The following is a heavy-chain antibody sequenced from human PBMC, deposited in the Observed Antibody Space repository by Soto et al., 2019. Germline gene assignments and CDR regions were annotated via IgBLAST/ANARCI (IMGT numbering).Heavy chain of an antibody. J-gene: IGHJ4*02. CDR3: AREGESDGSGSYYYCLDY. CDR2: IWYDGSNK. V-gene: IGHV3-33*01. Sequence: QVQLVESGGGVVQPGRSLRLSCAASGFTFSSYGMHWVRQAPGKGLEWVAVIWYDGSNKYYADSVKGRFTISRDNSKNTLYLKMNSLRAEDTAVYYCAREGESDGSGSYYYCLDYWGQGTLVTVSS. CDR1: GFTFSSYG. D-gene: IGHD3-10*01.